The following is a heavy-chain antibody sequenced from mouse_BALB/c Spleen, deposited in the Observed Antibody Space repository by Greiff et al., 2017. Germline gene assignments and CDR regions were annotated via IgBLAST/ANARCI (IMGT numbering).Heavy chain of an antibody. V-gene: IGHV5-4*02. J-gene: IGHJ2*01. CDR1: GFTFSDYY. CDR2: ISDGGSYT. Sequence: EVKLMESGGGLVKPGGSLKLSCAASGFTFSDYYMYWVRQTPEKRLEWVATISDGGSYTYYPDSVKGRFTISRDNAKNNLYLQMSSLKSEDTAMYYCARDRGGYFDYWGQGTTLTVSS. CDR3: ARDRGGYFDY.